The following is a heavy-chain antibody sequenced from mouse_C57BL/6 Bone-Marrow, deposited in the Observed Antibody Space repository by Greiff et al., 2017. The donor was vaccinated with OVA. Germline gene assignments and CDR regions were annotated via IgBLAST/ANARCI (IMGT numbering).Heavy chain of an antibody. D-gene: IGHD2-3*01. Sequence: QVQLQQPGAALVKPGASVKMSCKASGYTFTSYWITWVKQSPGQGLEWIGDIYPGSGSTYYNEKFKSQATLTVDTSSSTAYMQLSRLTSEDSAVNCGARDDGYPYAMDYWGQGTSVTVSS. CDR3: ARDDGYPYAMDY. CDR1: GYTFTSYW. J-gene: IGHJ4*01. V-gene: IGHV1-55*01. CDR2: IYPGSGST.